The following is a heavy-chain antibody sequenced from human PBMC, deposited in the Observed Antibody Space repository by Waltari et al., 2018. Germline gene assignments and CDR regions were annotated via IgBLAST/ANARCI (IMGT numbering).Heavy chain of an antibody. Sequence: EVQLVESGGGSVQPGGSLRLSCAASGLTWRSDGMNGVRQAPGKGLEWVANIKQDGSEKNYVDSVEGRFSISRDNAQNSLYLQMNSLRAEDTAIYYCVTGLTTVTAKDYFDHWGQGALVTVSS. CDR1: GLTWRSDG. V-gene: IGHV3-7*01. CDR2: IKQDGSEK. CDR3: VTGLTTVTAKDYFDH. D-gene: IGHD4-17*01. J-gene: IGHJ4*02.